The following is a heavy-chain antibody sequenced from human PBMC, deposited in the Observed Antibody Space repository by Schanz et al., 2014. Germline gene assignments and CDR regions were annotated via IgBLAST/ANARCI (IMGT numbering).Heavy chain of an antibody. J-gene: IGHJ4*02. CDR3: ARDSRYCQFDY. V-gene: IGHV3-64*01. D-gene: IGHD3-16*02. CDR1: GFTFSTYT. Sequence: EVQLVESGGGLVQPGGSLRLSCAASGFTFSTYTMHWVRQAPGKGLEYVSSISSKGDMTFYGNSVKGRFTISRDNSKNTLYLQLGSLSAEDSAVYYCARDSRYCQFDYWGQGALVTVSS. CDR2: ISSKGDMT.